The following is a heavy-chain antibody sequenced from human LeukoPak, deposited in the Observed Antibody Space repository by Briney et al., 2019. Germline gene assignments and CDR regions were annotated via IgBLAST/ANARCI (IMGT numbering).Heavy chain of an antibody. V-gene: IGHV3-53*01. Sequence: GGSLRLSCAASGFTVSNTFVTWVRQAPGKGPEWVSIIYTGGTKHYADSVRGRFTNSRDDSKNTLYLQMNSLRAEDTAVYYCARVPFFGTSSEAFDIWGRGTMVTVSS. D-gene: IGHD3/OR15-3a*01. CDR2: IYTGGTK. CDR3: ARVPFFGTSSEAFDI. CDR1: GFTVSNTF. J-gene: IGHJ3*02.